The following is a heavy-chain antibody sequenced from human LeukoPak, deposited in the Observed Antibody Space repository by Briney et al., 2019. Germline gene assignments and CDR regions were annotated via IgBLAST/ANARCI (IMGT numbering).Heavy chain of an antibody. CDR1: GFTVSSNS. CDR3: ARRAGAYSHPYDY. CDR2: IYSGST. D-gene: IGHD4/OR15-4a*01. J-gene: IGHJ4*02. Sequence: PGGSLRLSCTVSGFTVSSNSMSWVRQAPGKGLEWVSFIYSGSTHYSDSVKGRFTISRDNSKNTLYLQMNSLRAEDTAVYYYARRAGAYSHPYDYWGQGTLVTVSS. V-gene: IGHV3-53*01.